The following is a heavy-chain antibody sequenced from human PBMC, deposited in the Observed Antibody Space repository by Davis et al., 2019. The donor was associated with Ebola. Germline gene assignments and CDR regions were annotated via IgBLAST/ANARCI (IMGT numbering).Heavy chain of an antibody. J-gene: IGHJ4*01. CDR1: GFTFSNYW. Sequence: GGSLRLSCAASGFTFSNYWMSWVRQVPGRGLEWVANIQQDGGDKHYLESVKGRFTISRDNTKDLVFLELNSLRVEDTGVYYCARDLGLDFAVVTYFGYWGHGAPVTVSS. D-gene: IGHD3-3*01. CDR3: ARDLGLDFAVVTYFGY. CDR2: IQQDGGDK. V-gene: IGHV3-7*01.